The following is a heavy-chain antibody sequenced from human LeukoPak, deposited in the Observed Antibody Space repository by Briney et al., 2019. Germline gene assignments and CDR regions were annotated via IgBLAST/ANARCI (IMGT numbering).Heavy chain of an antibody. D-gene: IGHD1-20*01. CDR3: AKDSVGNWNYFDY. CDR1: GFTFSSYG. Sequence: GGSLRLSCAASGFTFSSYGMHWVRQAPGKGLEWVAVIWYDRSNKYYADSVKGRFTISRDNSKNTLYLQMNSLRAEDTAVYYCAKDSVGNWNYFDYWGQGTLVTVSS. V-gene: IGHV3-33*06. CDR2: IWYDRSNK. J-gene: IGHJ4*02.